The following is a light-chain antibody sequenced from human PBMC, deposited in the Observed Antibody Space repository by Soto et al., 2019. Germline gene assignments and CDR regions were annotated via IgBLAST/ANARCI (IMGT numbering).Light chain of an antibody. V-gene: IGKV3-20*01. CDR2: DAS. J-gene: IGKJ1*01. CDR1: QSVSSY. Sequence: ELVLTQFPGTLFLSPGERATLSCRASQSVSSYLAWYQQKPGQAPRLLISDASDRATGIPDRFSGSGSGTDFTLTISRLVPEDFAVYYCQQYGDSPVTFGQGTKVDIK. CDR3: QQYGDSPVT.